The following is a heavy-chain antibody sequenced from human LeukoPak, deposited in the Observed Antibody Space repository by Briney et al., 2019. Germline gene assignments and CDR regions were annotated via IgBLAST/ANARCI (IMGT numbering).Heavy chain of an antibody. J-gene: IGHJ4*02. Sequence: PGGSLRLSCVGSGFTFSNYSFNWVRQAPGKGLEWVSSISKGSGYIYQTDSVKGRFTISRDNAKNSLFLEMNSLRVEDTAVHYCVRDMGRESIFDYWGQGTLVTVSS. CDR1: GFTFSNYS. CDR2: ISKGSGYI. CDR3: VRDMGRESIFDY. V-gene: IGHV3-21*01.